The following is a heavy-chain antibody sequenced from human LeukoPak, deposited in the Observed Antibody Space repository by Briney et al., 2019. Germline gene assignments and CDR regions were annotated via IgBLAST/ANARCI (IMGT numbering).Heavy chain of an antibody. Sequence: SGGSLRLSCAASGFTFSSYAMSWVRQAPGKGLEWVSAISGSGGSTYYAGSVKGRFTISRDNSKNTLYLQMNSLRAEDTAVYYWASSGTYPTFAYGGQGTLVTVSS. J-gene: IGHJ4*02. CDR2: ISGSGGST. D-gene: IGHD1-26*01. CDR1: GFTFSSYA. V-gene: IGHV3-23*01. CDR3: ASSGTYPTFAY.